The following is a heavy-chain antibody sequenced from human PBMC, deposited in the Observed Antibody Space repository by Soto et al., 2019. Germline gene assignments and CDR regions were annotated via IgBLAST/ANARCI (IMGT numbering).Heavy chain of an antibody. Sequence: PWEALKISGKASGYLFSNYWISWVRQLPGKGRGWVGRIDPSYSYNNYSPSFQGHVTFSTDKSISTPYLQWNNLKASDTAMYYCVRISNYDVWSWYSSPSYYWFDPWGQGTLVTVSS. V-gene: IGHV5-10-1*01. D-gene: IGHD3-3*01. CDR3: VRISNYDVWSWYSSPSYYWFDP. CDR2: IDPSYSYN. CDR1: GYLFSNYW. J-gene: IGHJ5*02.